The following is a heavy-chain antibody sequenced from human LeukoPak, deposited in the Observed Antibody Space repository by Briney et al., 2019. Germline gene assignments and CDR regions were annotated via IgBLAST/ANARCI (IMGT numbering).Heavy chain of an antibody. CDR2: IYHTGST. V-gene: IGHV4-38-2*01. J-gene: IGHJ4*02. Sequence: SETLSLTCAVSGYSISSGYYWGWIRQPPGKGLEWIGSIYHTGSTYYNPSLQSRVTISLDPPKNQFSLKLTSVTAADTAVYYCASGGTAVVMALTYYFDTWGQGTPVTVSS. CDR1: GYSISSGYY. D-gene: IGHD3-22*01. CDR3: ASGGTAVVMALTYYFDT.